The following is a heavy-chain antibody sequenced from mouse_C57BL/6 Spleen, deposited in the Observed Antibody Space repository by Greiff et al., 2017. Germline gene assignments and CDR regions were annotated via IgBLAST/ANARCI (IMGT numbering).Heavy chain of an antibody. CDR1: GYTFTSYW. CDR2: IYPGSGST. V-gene: IGHV1-55*01. Sequence: QVQLQQPGAELVKPGASVKMSCKASGYTFTSYWITWVKQRPGQGLEWIGDIYPGSGSTNYNEKFKSKATLTVDTSSSTAYMQLSSLTSEDSAVYYGARPVVARRGYYFDYWGQGTTLTVSS. J-gene: IGHJ2*01. D-gene: IGHD1-1*01. CDR3: ARPVVARRGYYFDY.